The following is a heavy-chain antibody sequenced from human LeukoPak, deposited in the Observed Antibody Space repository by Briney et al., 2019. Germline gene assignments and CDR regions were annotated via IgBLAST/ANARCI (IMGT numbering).Heavy chain of an antibody. J-gene: IGHJ6*03. Sequence: GGSLRLSCAASGFTFSSGAMSWGRQAQGQGLNWVSTINDNGDGTYYYDSSKGRFTISRDNFYSTVSLQMNSLRDEDTGVYYCAKGLRTGVGPYMGYHYYMDVWGKGATVTVSS. CDR3: AKGLRTGVGPYMGYHYYMDV. CDR1: GFTFSSGA. CDR2: INDNGDGT. D-gene: IGHD3-16*01. V-gene: IGHV3-23*01.